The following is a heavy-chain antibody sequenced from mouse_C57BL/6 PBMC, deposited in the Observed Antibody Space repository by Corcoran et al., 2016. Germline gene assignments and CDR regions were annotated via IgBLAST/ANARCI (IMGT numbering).Heavy chain of an antibody. Sequence: QVQLQQPGAELVKPGASVKMSCKASGYTFTSYWITWVKQRPGQGLEWIGDIYPGSGSTNYNEKFKSKATLTVDTSSSTAYMQLSSLTSEDSAVYYCARRGGYGSSPHWYFDVWGTGTTVTVSS. D-gene: IGHD1-1*01. CDR3: ARRGGYGSSPHWYFDV. CDR2: IYPGSGST. J-gene: IGHJ1*03. V-gene: IGHV1-55*01. CDR1: GYTFTSYW.